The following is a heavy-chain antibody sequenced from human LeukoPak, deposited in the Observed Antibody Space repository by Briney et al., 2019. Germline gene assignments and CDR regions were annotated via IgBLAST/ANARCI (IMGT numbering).Heavy chain of an antibody. CDR3: ARRFYYAMDV. V-gene: IGHV1-2*02. CDR1: GYRFTCYF. D-gene: IGHD3-16*01. CDR2: INPNSGDT. J-gene: IGHJ6*02. Sequence: ASVKVSFKASGYRFTCYFMQWVRPAPGQGLGWMGWINPNSGDTNYAQKFQGRVTMTRDTSTSTAYMELSRLRSDDAAVYYCARRFYYAMDVWGQGTTVTVSS.